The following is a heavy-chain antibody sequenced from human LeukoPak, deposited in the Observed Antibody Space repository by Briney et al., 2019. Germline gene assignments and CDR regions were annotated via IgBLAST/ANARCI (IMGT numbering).Heavy chain of an antibody. V-gene: IGHV4-34*01. D-gene: IGHD6-19*01. CDR2: INHSGST. CDR3: ARVGGWYYFDY. J-gene: IGHJ4*02. Sequence: SETLSLTCAVYGGSFSGYYWSWIRQPPGKGLEWIGEINHSGSTNYNPSLKSRVTISVDTSKNQFSLKLSSVTAADTAVHYCARVGGWYYFDYWGQGTLVTVSS. CDR1: GGSFSGYY.